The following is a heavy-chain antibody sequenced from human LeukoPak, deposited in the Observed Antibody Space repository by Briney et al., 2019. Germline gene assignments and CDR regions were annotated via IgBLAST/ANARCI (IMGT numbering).Heavy chain of an antibody. V-gene: IGHV3-30-3*01. D-gene: IGHD4-17*01. CDR2: ISNDGNSK. Sequence: PGGSLRLSCAASGFIFHIYTIHWVRQAPGKGLEWVTAISNDGNSKYYADSVKGRLTISRDNSKNILHLQMNSLRVEDTAVYYCAREIGGGYGDYSGSDYWGQGTLVTVSS. CDR3: AREIGGGYGDYSGSDY. CDR1: GFIFHIYT. J-gene: IGHJ4*02.